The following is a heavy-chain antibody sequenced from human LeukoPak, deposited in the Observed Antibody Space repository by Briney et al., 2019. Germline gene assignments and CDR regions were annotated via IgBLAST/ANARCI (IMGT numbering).Heavy chain of an antibody. CDR3: ARGDKKTGDVLRFLEWSHYYYYYMDV. D-gene: IGHD3-3*01. J-gene: IGHJ6*03. Sequence: PSETLSLTCTVSGGSISSGSYYWSWIRQPAGKGLEWIGRIYTSGSTNYNPSLKSRVTISVDTSKNQFSLKLSSVTAADTAVYHCARGDKKTGDVLRFLEWSHYYYYYMDVWGKGTTVTVS. CDR1: GGSISSGSYY. V-gene: IGHV4-61*02. CDR2: IYTSGST.